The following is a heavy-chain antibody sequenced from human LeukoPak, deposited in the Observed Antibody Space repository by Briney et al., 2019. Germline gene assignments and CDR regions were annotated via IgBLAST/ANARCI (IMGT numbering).Heavy chain of an antibody. J-gene: IGHJ1*01. CDR1: GDSIGRYY. CDR3: ARGLYGAAAGTH. D-gene: IGHD6-13*01. V-gene: IGHV4-59*01. Sequence: SETLSLTCTVSGDSIGRYYWSWIRQPPGKGLEWIGYIYYSGSTNTNPSLKSRVTISVDTSKNQFSLKLRSVTAADTAVYYCARGLYGAAAGTHWGQGTRVTVSS. CDR2: IYYSGST.